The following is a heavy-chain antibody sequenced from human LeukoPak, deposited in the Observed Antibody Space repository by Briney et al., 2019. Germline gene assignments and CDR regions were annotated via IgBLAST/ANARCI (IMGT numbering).Heavy chain of an antibody. CDR2: IYYSGST. CDR1: GGSISSSSYY. J-gene: IGHJ4*02. D-gene: IGHD6-13*01. Sequence: SETLSLTCTVSGGSISSSSYYWGWIRQPPGKGLEWIGSIYYSGSTYYTPSLKSRVTISVDTSQKQFSLRLTSVTAADTAVYYCARGRYLTTLGGAAAGFLDSWGQGTLVTVSS. V-gene: IGHV4-39*07. CDR3: ARGRYLTTLGGAAAGFLDS.